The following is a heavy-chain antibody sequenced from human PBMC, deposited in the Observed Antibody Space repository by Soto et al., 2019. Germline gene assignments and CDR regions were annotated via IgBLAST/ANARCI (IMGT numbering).Heavy chain of an antibody. CDR3: AKDLLAGTRYYYGMDV. CDR1: GYTFTSYG. V-gene: IGHV1-18*01. CDR2: ISAYNGNT. Sequence: QVQLVQSGAEVKKPGASVKVSCKASGYTFTSYGISWVRQAPGQGLEWMGWISAYNGNTNYAQKLQGRVTMTTDTSTSTAYMELRSLRSDDTAVYYCAKDLLAGTRYYYGMDVWGQGTTVTVSS. D-gene: IGHD6-13*01. J-gene: IGHJ6*02.